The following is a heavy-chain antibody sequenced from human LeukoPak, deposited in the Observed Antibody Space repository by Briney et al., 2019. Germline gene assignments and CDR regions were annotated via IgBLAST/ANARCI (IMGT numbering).Heavy chain of an antibody. CDR3: ARQAIRPSRFDY. J-gene: IGHJ4*02. Sequence: PGGSLRLSCAASGFTVSSSYMSWVPQAPGKGLEWVSVIYSDGSTYYADSVKGRFTLSRDNSKNMLYLQMNRLRAEDTAVYYCARQAIRPSRFDYWGEGTLVTVSS. V-gene: IGHV3-53*01. CDR2: IYSDGST. CDR1: GFTVSSSY.